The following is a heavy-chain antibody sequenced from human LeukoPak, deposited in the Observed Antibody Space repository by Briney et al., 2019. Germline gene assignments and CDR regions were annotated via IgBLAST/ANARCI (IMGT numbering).Heavy chain of an antibody. D-gene: IGHD1-26*01. CDR3: ARGGSPPEALGDTFDV. Sequence: GGSLRLSCAASGFTFSSYWMHWVRQAPGKGLVWVLRVKSDGGSTNYADSVKGRFTVSRDNAKNTLILQMNSLRAEDTAVYYCARGGSPPEALGDTFDVWGHGTLVTVSS. V-gene: IGHV3-74*01. J-gene: IGHJ3*01. CDR2: VKSDGGST. CDR1: GFTFSSYW.